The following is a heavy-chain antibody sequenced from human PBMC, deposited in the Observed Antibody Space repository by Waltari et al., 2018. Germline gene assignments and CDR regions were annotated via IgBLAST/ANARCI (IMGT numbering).Heavy chain of an antibody. CDR2: IYHSGST. D-gene: IGHD5-12*01. CDR1: GYSISSGYS. Sequence: QVQLQESGPGLVKPSETLSLTCAVSGYSISSGYSWGWIRQPPGKGLEWIGSIYHSGSTYYNPSLKSRVTISVDTSKNQFSLKLSSVTAADTAVYYCARLSRDGYNSDYWGQGTLVTVSS. J-gene: IGHJ4*02. CDR3: ARLSRDGYNSDY. V-gene: IGHV4-38-2*01.